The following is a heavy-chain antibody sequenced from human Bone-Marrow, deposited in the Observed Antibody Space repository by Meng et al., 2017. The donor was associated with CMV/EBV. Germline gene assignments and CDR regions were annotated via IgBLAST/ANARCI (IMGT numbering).Heavy chain of an antibody. CDR1: GGTFSSYA. Sequence: SVKVSCKASGGTFSSYAISWVRQAPGQGLEWMGGIIPILGIANYAQKFQGRVTITADKSTSTAYMELSSLRSEDTAVYYCARGRDNVDTAMVPGYYYYGMDVWGQGTTVAASS. CDR3: ARGRDNVDTAMVPGYYYYGMDV. J-gene: IGHJ6*02. V-gene: IGHV1-69*10. D-gene: IGHD5-18*01. CDR2: IIPILGIA.